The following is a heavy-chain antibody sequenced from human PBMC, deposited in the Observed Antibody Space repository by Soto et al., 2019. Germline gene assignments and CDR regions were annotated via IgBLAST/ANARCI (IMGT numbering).Heavy chain of an antibody. Sequence: GALRLSCAASGFTFSSYAMHWVRQAPGKGLEWVAVISYDGSNKYYADSVKGRFTISRDNSKNTLYLQMNSLRAEDTAVYYCARVVAYCGGDCYSGAFDIWGQGTMVTVS. D-gene: IGHD2-21*02. CDR3: ARVVAYCGGDCYSGAFDI. CDR1: GFTFSSYA. J-gene: IGHJ3*02. V-gene: IGHV3-30-3*01. CDR2: ISYDGSNK.